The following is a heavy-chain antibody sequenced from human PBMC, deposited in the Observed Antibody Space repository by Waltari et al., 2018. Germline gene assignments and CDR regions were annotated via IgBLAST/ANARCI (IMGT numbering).Heavy chain of an antibody. V-gene: IGHV3-30*18. CDR3: AKDSYVWGSYRPDY. CDR1: GFTFSSYG. CDR2: IWYDGSNK. J-gene: IGHJ4*02. Sequence: AASGFTFSSYGMHWVRQAPGKGLEWVAVIWYDGSNKYYADSVKGRFTISRDNSKNTLYLQMNSLRAEDTAMYYCAKDSYVWGSYRPDYWGQGTLVTVSS. D-gene: IGHD3-16*02.